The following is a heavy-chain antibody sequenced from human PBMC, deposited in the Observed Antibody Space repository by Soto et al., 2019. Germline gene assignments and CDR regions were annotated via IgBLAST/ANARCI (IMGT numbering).Heavy chain of an antibody. CDR1: GFTFSSYG. CDR2: IWYDGSNK. CDR3: ARGGPGSIAVAGTAQGPYYYYYGMDV. V-gene: IGHV3-33*01. D-gene: IGHD6-19*01. J-gene: IGHJ6*02. Sequence: QVQLVESGGGVVQPGRSLRLSCAASGFTFSSYGMHWVRQAPGKGLEWVAVIWYDGSNKYYADSVKGRFTISRENSKNTLYLQMNSLRAEDTAVYYCARGGPGSIAVAGTAQGPYYYYYGMDVWGQGTTVTVSS.